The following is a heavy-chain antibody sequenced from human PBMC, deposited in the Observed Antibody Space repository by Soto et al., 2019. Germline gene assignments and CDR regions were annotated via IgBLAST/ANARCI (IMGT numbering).Heavy chain of an antibody. J-gene: IGHJ4*02. CDR3: ASVSRGRITRQQNNY. CDR1: GYTFTSYG. Sequence: ASVKVSCKASGYTFTSYGISWVRQAPGQGLEWMGWISAYNGNTNYAQKLQGRVTMTTDTSTSTAYMELRSLRADDTAVYYCASVSRGRITRQQNNYWGQGTLVTVSS. D-gene: IGHD3-10*01. CDR2: ISAYNGNT. V-gene: IGHV1-18*01.